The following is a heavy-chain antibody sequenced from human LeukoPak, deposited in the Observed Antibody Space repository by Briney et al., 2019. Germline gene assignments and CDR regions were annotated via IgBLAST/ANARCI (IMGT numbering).Heavy chain of an antibody. V-gene: IGHV3-64D*06. CDR1: GFTFSRYA. Sequence: PGGSLRRSCSASGFTFSRYAMHWVRQAPGNGLEYVAAISSNGDSTYYADSVKGRITISRENSKKTLYLQMSSLRAEDTAVYYCVLVTAAYWGQGTLVTASS. CDR3: VLVTAAY. CDR2: ISSNGDST. D-gene: IGHD2-21*02. J-gene: IGHJ4*02.